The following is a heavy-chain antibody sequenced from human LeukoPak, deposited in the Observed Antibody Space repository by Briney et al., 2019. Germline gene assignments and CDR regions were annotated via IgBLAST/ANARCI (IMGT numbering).Heavy chain of an antibody. CDR1: GFTFSSYS. CDR3: AREGVYSGYQAFDY. Sequence: GGSLRLSCAASGFTFSSYSMNWVRQAPGKGLEWVSSISSSSSYIYHADSVKGRFTISRDNAKNPLYLQMNSLRAEDTAVYYCAREGVYSGYQAFDYWGQGTLVTVSS. J-gene: IGHJ4*02. V-gene: IGHV3-21*01. CDR2: ISSSSSYI. D-gene: IGHD5-12*01.